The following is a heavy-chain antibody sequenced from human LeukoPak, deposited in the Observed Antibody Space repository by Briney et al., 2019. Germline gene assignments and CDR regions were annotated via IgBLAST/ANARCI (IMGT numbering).Heavy chain of an antibody. CDR3: TTVSCFDWLFV. D-gene: IGHD3-9*01. CDR1: GFTLTNAW. J-gene: IGHJ4*02. CDR2: IKSKTDGGTT. V-gene: IGHV3-15*01. Sequence: GGSLRLSCAASGFTLTNAWMSWVRQAPGKGLEWVGRIKSKTDGGTTDYTAPVKGRFTISRDDSKNTLYLQMNSLKTEDTAVYYCTTVSCFDWLFVWGQGTLVTVSS.